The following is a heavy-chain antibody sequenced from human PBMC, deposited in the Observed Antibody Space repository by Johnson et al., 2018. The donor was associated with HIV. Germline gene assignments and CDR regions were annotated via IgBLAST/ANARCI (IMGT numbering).Heavy chain of an antibody. J-gene: IGHJ3*02. Sequence: QMLLVESGGGLVKPGGSLRLSCAASRFTFSDYYMSWIRQTPGKGLEWVSYISSSGGTIYYADSVKGRFSISRENAKNSLYLQMNSLRAEDTAVYYCARDRGYWDAFDIWGQGTMVIVSS. V-gene: IGHV3-11*04. CDR2: ISSSGGTI. D-gene: IGHD3-22*01. CDR1: RFTFSDYY. CDR3: ARDRGYWDAFDI.